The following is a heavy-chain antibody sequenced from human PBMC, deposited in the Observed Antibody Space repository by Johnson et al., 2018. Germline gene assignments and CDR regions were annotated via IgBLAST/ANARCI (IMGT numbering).Heavy chain of an antibody. V-gene: IGHV3-74*01. CDR3: TRGGERGTFDI. D-gene: IGHD2-21*01. CDR2: INTDGSST. CDR1: GFTFSSHW. Sequence: VQLQESGGGLVQPGGFLRLSCGASGFTFSSHWMNWVRQVPGKGLVWVSRINTDGSSTIYADSVKGRFSGSRANAKNTLYLHMNSLRAEDTAVYYCTRGGERGTFDIWGQGTMVTVSS. J-gene: IGHJ3*02.